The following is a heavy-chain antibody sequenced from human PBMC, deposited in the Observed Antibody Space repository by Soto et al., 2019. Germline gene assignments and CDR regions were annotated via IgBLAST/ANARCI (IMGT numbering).Heavy chain of an antibody. J-gene: IGHJ4*02. CDR3: ARKEYFGSGSFHFDY. CDR1: GYTFTRYP. CDR2: INAANGDT. Sequence: ASVXVSCKAFGYTFTRYPIHWVRQTPGQRLEWMGYINAANGDTRYSHEFQGRVTFDRDASASTAYMQLSSLTSEDTAVYYCARKEYFGSGSFHFDYWGQGSLVTVSS. D-gene: IGHD3-10*01. V-gene: IGHV1-3*01.